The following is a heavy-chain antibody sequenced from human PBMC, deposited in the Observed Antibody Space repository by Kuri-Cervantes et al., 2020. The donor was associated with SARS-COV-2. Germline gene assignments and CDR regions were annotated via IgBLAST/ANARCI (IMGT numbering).Heavy chain of an antibody. CDR2: IIPIFGTA. J-gene: IGHJ6*02. Sequence: SVKVSCKASGGTFSSYAISWVRQAPGQGLEWMGGIIPIFGTANYAQKFQGRVTITADESTSTAYMELSSLRSEDTAVYYCARAKVTGTTWGYYYYYGMDVWGQGTTVTVSS. CDR1: GGTFSSYA. CDR3: ARAKVTGTTWGYYYYYGMDV. V-gene: IGHV1-69*13. D-gene: IGHD1-7*01.